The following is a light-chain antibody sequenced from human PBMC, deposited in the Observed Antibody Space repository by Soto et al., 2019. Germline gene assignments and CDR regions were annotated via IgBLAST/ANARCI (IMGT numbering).Light chain of an antibody. CDR2: AAS. V-gene: IGKV1-39*01. J-gene: IGKJ2*01. CDR3: QQSYSSHHT. CDR1: QSISSF. Sequence: DIQMTQSPSSLSASVGDRVTITCRASQSISSFLNWYQQKPGKPPKLLIYAASSVQSGVPSRVSGSGSGTDFTLTISNLQPEDVATYDCQQSYSSHHTLGQGTNLELK.